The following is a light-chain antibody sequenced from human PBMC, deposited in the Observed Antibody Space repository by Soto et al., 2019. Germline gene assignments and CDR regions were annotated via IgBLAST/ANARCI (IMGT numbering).Light chain of an antibody. CDR2: EVS. CDR1: SSDVGGYNY. CDR3: SSYTSSSIYVV. Sequence: QSALTQPASVSGSPGQSTTISCTGTSSDVGGYNYVSWYQQHPGKAPKLMIYEVSNRPSGVSNRFSGSKSGNTASLTISGLQAEDEADYYCSSYTSSSIYVVFGGGTKLTVL. J-gene: IGLJ2*01. V-gene: IGLV2-14*01.